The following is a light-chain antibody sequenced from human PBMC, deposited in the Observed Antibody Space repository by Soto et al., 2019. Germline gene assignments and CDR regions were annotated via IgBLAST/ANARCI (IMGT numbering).Light chain of an antibody. CDR3: SSYTTSSTLLYV. Sequence: QSALTQPASVSGSPGQSITISCTGTSSDVGGYNSVSWYQQHPGKAPKLMIYEVSNRPSGVSNRFSGSKSGNMASLTISGLQAEDEADYYCSSYTTSSTLLYVFGTGTKVTVL. CDR2: EVS. CDR1: SSDVGGYNS. J-gene: IGLJ1*01. V-gene: IGLV2-14*01.